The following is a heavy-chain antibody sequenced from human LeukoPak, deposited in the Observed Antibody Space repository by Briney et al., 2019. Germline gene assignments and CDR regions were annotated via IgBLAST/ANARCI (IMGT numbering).Heavy chain of an antibody. CDR1: GFTFSNYA. Sequence: GGSLRLSCAASGFTFSNYAMSWVRQAPGKGLEWVSGISGSGGSTYYADSVKGRFTISRDKSKNTLYLQMNSLRAEDTAVYYCARHFRATVTYYYGMDVWGQGTTVTVSS. CDR2: ISGSGGST. J-gene: IGHJ6*02. D-gene: IGHD4-17*01. V-gene: IGHV3-23*01. CDR3: ARHFRATVTYYYGMDV.